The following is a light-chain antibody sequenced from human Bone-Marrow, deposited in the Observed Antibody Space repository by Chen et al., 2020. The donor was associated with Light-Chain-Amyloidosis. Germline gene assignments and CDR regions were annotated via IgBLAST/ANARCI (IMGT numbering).Light chain of an antibody. CDR3: PQRTNWLT. V-gene: IGKV3-11*01. CDR2: DAS. J-gene: IGKJ4*01. Sequence: EIVLTQSPATLSLSPGERATLSCRASQSVGNYLAWYQQKPGQAPRLLIYDASNRATGIPARFSGSGSGTDFTLTISSLEPEDFAVYYCPQRTNWLTFGGGTRVEI. CDR1: QSVGNY.